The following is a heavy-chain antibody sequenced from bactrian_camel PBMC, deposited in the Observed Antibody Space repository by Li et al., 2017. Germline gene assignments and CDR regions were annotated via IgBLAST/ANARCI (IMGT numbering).Heavy chain of an antibody. Sequence: VQLVESGGGTVQSGGSLRLSCKATGVDFDHPEFSWYRSSPGNECEWLAAVNAGSPMSYGDSAKGRFTQSIDRAKSTVYLQMNTLKPEDTAVYYCAADSAQLPHLASIPGDPNIATLSCSSLEDDFGYWGQGTQVTVSS. CDR1: GVDFDHPE. D-gene: IGHD2*01. J-gene: IGHJ6*01. V-gene: IGHV3S53*01. CDR2: VNAGSPM. CDR3: AADSAQLPHLASIPGDPNIATLSCSSLEDDFGY.